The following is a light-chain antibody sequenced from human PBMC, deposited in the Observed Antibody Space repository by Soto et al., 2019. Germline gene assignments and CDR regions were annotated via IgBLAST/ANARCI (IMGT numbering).Light chain of an antibody. V-gene: IGLV2-14*01. J-gene: IGLJ2*01. CDR1: SSDLGGCNC. CDR2: EAA. Sequence: QSAPTQPASVSGSPGQSITISCTGTSSDLGGCNCVSWFQQHLGKAPKLIIYEAAKRPSGVSDRFSGSKSGNTASLSISGLQAEDEADYYCSSYTSRNTGVFGGGTKVTVL. CDR3: SSYTSRNTGV.